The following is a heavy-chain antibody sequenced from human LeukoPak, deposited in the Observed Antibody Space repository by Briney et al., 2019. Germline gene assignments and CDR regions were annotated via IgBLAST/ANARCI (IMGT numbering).Heavy chain of an antibody. CDR3: VKESGSGYSSSWSPFDY. CDR1: GFTFDDYA. J-gene: IGHJ4*02. CDR2: ISWNSGSI. D-gene: IGHD6-13*01. Sequence: GGSLRLSCVASGFTFDDYAMHWVRQTPGKGLGWVLGISWNSGSIGYADSVKGRFTISRDNAKNSLYLQMNSLRGEDTALYYCVKESGSGYSSSWSPFDYWGQGTLVTVSS. V-gene: IGHV3-9*01.